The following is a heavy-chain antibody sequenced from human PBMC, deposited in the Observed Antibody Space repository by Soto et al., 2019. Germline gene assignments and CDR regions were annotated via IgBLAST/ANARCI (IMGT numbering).Heavy chain of an antibody. CDR2: IWYDGRRE. Sequence: QVQLVESGGGVVQPGRSLRLSCAASGFTFSSYGMHCVRQAPGKGLEWVAVIWYDGRREYYADSVKGRFTISRDNPKNTVYLQMNSLRVDDTAVYFCARDIDRTGHYSDFDYWGQGTLLTVSS. CDR1: GFTFSSYG. CDR3: ARDIDRTGHYSDFDY. D-gene: IGHD2-8*02. J-gene: IGHJ4*02. V-gene: IGHV3-33*01.